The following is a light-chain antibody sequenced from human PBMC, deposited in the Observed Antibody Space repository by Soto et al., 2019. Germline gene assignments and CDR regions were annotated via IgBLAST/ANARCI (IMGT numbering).Light chain of an antibody. J-gene: IGLJ2*01. CDR3: QVWDSSSDHVV. CDR2: EDS. CDR1: NIDSKS. V-gene: IGLV3-21*02. Sequence: SYELTQPPSVSVAPGQTATITCQGDNIDSKSVHWYRQQPGQAPVLVVYEDSGRPSGIPERFSGSNSGNTATLTISRVEAGDEADYYCQVWDSSSDHVVFGGGTKRPS.